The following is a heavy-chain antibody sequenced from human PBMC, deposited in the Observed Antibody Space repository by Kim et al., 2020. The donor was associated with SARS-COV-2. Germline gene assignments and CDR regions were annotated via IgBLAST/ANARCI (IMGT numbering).Heavy chain of an antibody. V-gene: IGHV4-59*08. D-gene: IGHD6-19*01. J-gene: IGHJ4*02. CDR1: GDSIRIYY. Sequence: SETLSLTCTVSGDSIRIYYWSWIRQPPGKGLEWIGYIHYSGSTNYRPSLKSRVTISLDTSKNQFSLKLTSVTAADTAVYYCARLGEYSAGWYSPYWGQG. CDR3: ARLGEYSAGWYSPY. CDR2: IHYSGST.